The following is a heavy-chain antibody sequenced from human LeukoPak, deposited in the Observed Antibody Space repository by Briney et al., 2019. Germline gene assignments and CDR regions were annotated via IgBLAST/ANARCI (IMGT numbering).Heavy chain of an antibody. J-gene: IGHJ4*02. CDR2: TSSDLNVK. D-gene: IGHD3-10*01. Sequence: GGSLRLSCAASGFTLRNYVIHWVRQAPGKGLEWVAVTSSDLNVKLYADSVKGRFTISRDNSRSTLYLQMNSLRPEDTAIYYCAREGYYGSGSPPSLYFDYWGQGTLVTVSS. CDR1: GFTLRNYV. CDR3: AREGYYGSGSPPSLYFDY. V-gene: IGHV3-30-3*01.